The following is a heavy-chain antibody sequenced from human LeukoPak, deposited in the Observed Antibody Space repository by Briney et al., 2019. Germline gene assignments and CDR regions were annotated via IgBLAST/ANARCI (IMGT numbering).Heavy chain of an antibody. J-gene: IGHJ6*02. CDR2: TNHSGST. CDR3: ARASALRVSGYYYHYGMDV. CDR1: GGSFSGYY. D-gene: IGHD2-8*01. Sequence: SETLSLTCAVYGGSFSGYYWSCIRQPPGKGLEWIEETNHSGSTNYNPSLKSRVTISVDTSKNQFSLKLSSVTAADTAVYYCARASALRVSGYYYHYGMDVWGQGTTVTVSS. V-gene: IGHV4-34*01.